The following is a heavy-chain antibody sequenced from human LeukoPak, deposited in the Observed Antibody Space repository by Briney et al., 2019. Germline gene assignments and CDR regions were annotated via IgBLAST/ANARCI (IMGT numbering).Heavy chain of an antibody. V-gene: IGHV3-64D*06. CDR3: AKDLYYDNSGYYSGAFDY. D-gene: IGHD3-22*01. CDR2: INSNGGRT. CDR1: GFTFKNYA. Sequence: GGSLRLSCSASGFTFKNYAMHWVRQAPGKGLEYVSAINSNGGRTYYADSVKGRFTISRDNSKNTLFLQMSSLRVEDTAVYYCAKDLYYDNSGYYSGAFDYWGQGTLVTVPS. J-gene: IGHJ4*02.